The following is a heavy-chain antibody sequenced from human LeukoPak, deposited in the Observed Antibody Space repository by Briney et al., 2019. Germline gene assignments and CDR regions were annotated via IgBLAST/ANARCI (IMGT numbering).Heavy chain of an antibody. CDR2: IYSGGST. Sequence: PGGSLSLSCAASGFTVSSNYMSWVRQAPGKGLEWVSVIYSGGSTYYADSVKGRFTISRDNSKNTLYLQMNSLRAEDTAVYYCARGEGGYDILTGYYKEYYFDYWGQGTLVTVSS. D-gene: IGHD3-9*01. CDR3: ARGEGGYDILTGYYKEYYFDY. J-gene: IGHJ4*02. CDR1: GFTVSSNY. V-gene: IGHV3-66*01.